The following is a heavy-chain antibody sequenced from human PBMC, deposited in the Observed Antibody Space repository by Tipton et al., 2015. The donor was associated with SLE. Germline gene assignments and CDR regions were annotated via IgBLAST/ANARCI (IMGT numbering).Heavy chain of an antibody. CDR2: INSDGSDT. CDR1: GFTFSSYW. V-gene: IGHV3-74*01. Sequence: SLRLSCPASGFTFSSYWMHWARQVPGKGLMWVSRINSDGSDTKYADSVKGRFTISRDNSKNTLYLQMNSLRAEDTAVYYCARDSWGSSSWYAPGYYGMDVWGQGTTVTVSS. D-gene: IGHD6-13*01. CDR3: ARDSWGSSSWYAPGYYGMDV. J-gene: IGHJ6*02.